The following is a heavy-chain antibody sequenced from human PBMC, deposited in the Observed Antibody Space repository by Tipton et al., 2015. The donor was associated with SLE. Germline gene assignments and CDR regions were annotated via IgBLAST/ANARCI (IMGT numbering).Heavy chain of an antibody. CDR3: AREAHCSSTSCYTGALDY. J-gene: IGHJ4*02. CDR2: IYTSGST. V-gene: IGHV4-61*02. CDR1: GGSISSGSYY. D-gene: IGHD2-2*02. Sequence: TLSLTCTVSGGSISSGSYYWSWIRQPAGKGLEWIGRIYTSGSTNYNPSLKSRVTMSVDTSKNQFSLKLSSVTAADTAVYYCAREAHCSSTSCYTGALDYWGQGTLVTVSS.